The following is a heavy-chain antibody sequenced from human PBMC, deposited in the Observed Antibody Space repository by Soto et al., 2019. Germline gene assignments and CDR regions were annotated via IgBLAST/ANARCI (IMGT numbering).Heavy chain of an antibody. CDR1: GGSISSSSYY. J-gene: IGHJ5*02. CDR2: IYYSGST. D-gene: IGHD3-10*01. Sequence: SETLSLTCTVSGGSISSSSYYWGWIRQPPGKGLEWIGSIYYSGSTYYNPSLKSRVTISVDTSKNQFSLKLSSVTAADTAVYYCARQAKLLWFGELSPGWFDPWGQGTLVTVSS. CDR3: ARQAKLLWFGELSPGWFDP. V-gene: IGHV4-39*01.